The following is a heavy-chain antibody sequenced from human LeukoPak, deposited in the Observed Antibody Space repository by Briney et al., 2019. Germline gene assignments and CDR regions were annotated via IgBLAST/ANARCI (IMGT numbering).Heavy chain of an antibody. CDR1: GGSISSYH. D-gene: IGHD3-16*01. CDR2: IYYSGRT. V-gene: IGHV4-59*01. CDR3: AGDGWGNWFDP. J-gene: IGHJ5*02. Sequence: PSETLSLTCTVSGGSISSYHWSWIRQPPGKGLEWIGNIYYSGRTNYNPSLKSRVTISVDTSKNHFSLKLSSVTAADTAVYYCAGDGWGNWFDPWGQGTLVTVSS.